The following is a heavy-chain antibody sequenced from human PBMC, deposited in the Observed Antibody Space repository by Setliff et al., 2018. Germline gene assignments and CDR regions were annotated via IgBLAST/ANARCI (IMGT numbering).Heavy chain of an antibody. CDR3: AKDGGIRGFDY. Sequence: PGGSLRLSCAASGFTFGDFAMTWVRQAPGKGLEWVSGIGGRGISTYYADSVKGRFTVSRDNSKNTLYLHMNSLRADDTAVYYCAKDGGIRGFDYWGQGSRVTVSS. D-gene: IGHD3-16*01. V-gene: IGHV3-23*01. CDR1: GFTFGDFA. CDR2: IGGRGIST. J-gene: IGHJ4*02.